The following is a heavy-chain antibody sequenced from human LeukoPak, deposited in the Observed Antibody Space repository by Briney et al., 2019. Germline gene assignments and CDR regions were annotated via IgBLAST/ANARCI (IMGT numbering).Heavy chain of an antibody. CDR2: IYGSGST. J-gene: IGHJ5*02. D-gene: IGHD4-11*01. CDR1: GASISSNY. CDR3: ARTTIVTHSAWFDP. Sequence: SETLSLTCTVSGASISSNYWSWIRQPPGKGLEWIGYIYGSGSTNYNPPLKSRVTISGGTSKNQVSLKLSFVTAADTALYFCARTTIVTHSAWFDPWGQGTLVTVSS. V-gene: IGHV4-4*09.